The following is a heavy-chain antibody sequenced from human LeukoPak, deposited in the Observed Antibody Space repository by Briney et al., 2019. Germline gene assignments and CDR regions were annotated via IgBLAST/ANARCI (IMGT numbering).Heavy chain of an antibody. CDR1: GFTFSSYS. V-gene: IGHV3-21*01. J-gene: IGHJ5*02. Sequence: GGSLRLSCAASGFTFSSYSMNWVRQAPGKGLEWVSSISSSSSYIYYADSVKDRFTISRDNAKNSLYLQMNSLRAEDTAVYYCARVAGGWFDPWGQRTLVTVSS. CDR3: ARVAGGWFDP. CDR2: ISSSSSYI.